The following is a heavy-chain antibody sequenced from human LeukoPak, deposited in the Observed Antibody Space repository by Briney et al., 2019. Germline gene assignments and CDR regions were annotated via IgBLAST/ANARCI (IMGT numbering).Heavy chain of an antibody. CDR3: ATVSMVGATRDY. D-gene: IGHD1-26*01. J-gene: IGHJ4*02. CDR2: FDPEDGET. CDR1: GYTLTELS. V-gene: IGHV1-24*01. Sequence: GASVKVSCKVSGYTLTELSMHWVRQSPGKGLEWMGGFDPEDGETIYAQKFQGRVTMTEDTSTDTAYMELSSLRSGDTAVYYCATVSMVGATRDYWGQGTLVTVSS.